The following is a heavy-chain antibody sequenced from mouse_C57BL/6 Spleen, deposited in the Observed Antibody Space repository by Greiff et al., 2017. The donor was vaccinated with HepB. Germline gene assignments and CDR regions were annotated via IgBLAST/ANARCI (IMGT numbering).Heavy chain of an antibody. J-gene: IGHJ4*01. CDR3: ARGSSGSYAMDY. CDR2: IYPSDSET. CDR1: GYTFTSYW. D-gene: IGHD3-2*02. V-gene: IGHV1-61*01. Sequence: VQLQQPGAELVRPGSSVKLSCKASGYTFTSYWMDWVKQRPGQGLEWIGNIYPSDSETHYNQKFKDKATLTVDKSSSTAYMQLSSLTSEDSAVYYCARGSSGSYAMDYWGQGTSVTVSS.